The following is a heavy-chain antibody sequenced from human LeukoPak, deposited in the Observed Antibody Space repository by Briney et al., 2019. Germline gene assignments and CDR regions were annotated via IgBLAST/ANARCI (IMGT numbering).Heavy chain of an antibody. CDR3: ARERDDYYYYGMDV. J-gene: IGHJ6*02. CDR2: IYYSGST. CDR1: GGSIGSYY. Sequence: SETLSLTCTVSGGSIGSYYWSWIRQPPGKGLEWVGYIYYSGSTNYNPSLKSRVTISVDTSKNQFSLKLSSVTAADTAVYYCARERDDYYYYGMDVWGQGTTVTVSS. V-gene: IGHV4-59*01.